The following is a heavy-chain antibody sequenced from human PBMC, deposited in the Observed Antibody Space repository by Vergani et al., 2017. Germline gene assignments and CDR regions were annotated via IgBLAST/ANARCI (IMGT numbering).Heavy chain of an antibody. CDR2: ISSSSSYI. D-gene: IGHD3-10*01. V-gene: IGHV3-21*01. CDR3: ARDHVLWFGELSSPYYYYYMDV. Sequence: EVQLVESGGGLVKPGGSLRLSCAASGFTFSSYSMNWVRQAPGKGLEWVSSISSSSSYIYYADSVKGRFTISRDNAKNSLYLQMHSLRAEDTAVYYCARDHVLWFGELSSPYYYYYMDVWGKGTTVTVSS. J-gene: IGHJ6*03. CDR1: GFTFSSYS.